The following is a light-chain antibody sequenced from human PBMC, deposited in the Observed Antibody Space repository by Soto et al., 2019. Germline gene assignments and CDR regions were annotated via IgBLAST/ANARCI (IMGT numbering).Light chain of an antibody. J-gene: IGKJ4*01. Sequence: AIQLTQSPSSLSASVGDRVTITCRASQVINSFLAWYQQKPGKAPKLLIYAASSLQTGVPSRFSGSGSATDFTLTISSLQSEDFAVYYCQQYNNWPPLTFGGGTKVDIK. V-gene: IGKV1D-13*01. CDR1: QVINSF. CDR2: AAS. CDR3: QQYNNWPPLT.